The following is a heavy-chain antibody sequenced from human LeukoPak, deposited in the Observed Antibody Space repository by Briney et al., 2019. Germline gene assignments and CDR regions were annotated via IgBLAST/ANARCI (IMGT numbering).Heavy chain of an antibody. CDR1: GYTLTELS. Sequence: GASVKVSCKVSGYTLTELSMHWVRQAPGKGLEWMGGFDPEDGETIYAQKFQGRVTMTEDTSTDTAYMELSSLRSEDTAVYYCATATSYYNFWSGYSHYWGQGTLVTVSS. CDR2: FDPEDGET. J-gene: IGHJ4*02. D-gene: IGHD3-3*01. CDR3: ATATSYYNFWSGYSHY. V-gene: IGHV1-24*01.